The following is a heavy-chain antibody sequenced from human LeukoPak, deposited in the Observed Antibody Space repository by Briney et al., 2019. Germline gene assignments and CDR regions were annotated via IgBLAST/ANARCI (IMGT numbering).Heavy chain of an antibody. Sequence: ASVKVSCKASGYTFTSYDINWVRQATGQGLEWMGWMNPNSGNTGYAQKFQGRVTMTRNTSISTAYMELSSLRSEDTAVYYCARDSSSWDLYYYYMDVWGKRTTVTVSS. J-gene: IGHJ6*03. CDR3: ARDSSSWDLYYYYMDV. D-gene: IGHD6-13*01. CDR2: MNPNSGNT. CDR1: GYTFTSYD. V-gene: IGHV1-8*01.